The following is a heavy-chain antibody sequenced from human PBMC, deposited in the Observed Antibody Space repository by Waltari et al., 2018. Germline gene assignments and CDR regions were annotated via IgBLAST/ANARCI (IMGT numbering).Heavy chain of an antibody. V-gene: IGHV3-7*01. D-gene: IGHD6-19*01. Sequence: EVQLVESGGGLVQPGGSLRLSCSASGLTFSRSWMSWVRQSPGKGLEWVANIKEDGSEKYNVDSVKGRFTISRDNAKNSLYLQMNSLRAEDTAVYYCTRGGARGSGWYVVDTWGQGTLVTVSS. CDR1: GLTFSRSW. CDR2: IKEDGSEK. J-gene: IGHJ4*02. CDR3: TRGGARGSGWYVVDT.